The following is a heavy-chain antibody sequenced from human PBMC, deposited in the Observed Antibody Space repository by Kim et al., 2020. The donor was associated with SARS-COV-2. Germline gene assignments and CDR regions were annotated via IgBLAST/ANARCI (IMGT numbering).Heavy chain of an antibody. J-gene: IGHJ4*02. Sequence: SETLSLTCTVSGGSISSSSYYWGWIRQPPGKGLEWIGSIYYSGSTYYNPSLKSRVTISVDTSKNQFSLKLSSVTAADTAVYYCAREGYGSWELAQGTDYWGQGTLVTVSS. V-gene: IGHV4-39*07. CDR3: AREGYGSWELAQGTDY. CDR1: GGSISSSSYY. D-gene: IGHD1-26*01. CDR2: IYYSGST.